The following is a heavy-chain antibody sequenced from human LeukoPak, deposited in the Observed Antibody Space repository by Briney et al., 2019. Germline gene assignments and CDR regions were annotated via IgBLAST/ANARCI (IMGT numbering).Heavy chain of an antibody. J-gene: IGHJ4*02. D-gene: IGHD4-17*01. CDR3: ARSYGDYLFDY. Sequence: SETLSLTCTVSGGSISSSSYYWGWIRQPPGKGLEWIGSIYYSGSTYYNPSLRSRVTISVDKSKNQFSLKLSSVTAADTAVYYCARSYGDYLFDYWGQGTLVTVSS. V-gene: IGHV4-39*07. CDR2: IYYSGST. CDR1: GGSISSSSYY.